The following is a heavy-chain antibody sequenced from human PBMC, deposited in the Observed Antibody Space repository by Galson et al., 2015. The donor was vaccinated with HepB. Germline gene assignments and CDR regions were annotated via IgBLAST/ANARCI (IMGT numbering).Heavy chain of an antibody. CDR3: ARGRVYYYYYMDV. CDR1: GYTFTTYR. V-gene: IGHV3-7*03. Sequence: SLRLSCAASGYTFTTYRMTWVRQAPGKGLEWVANIKEDGSEKYYVDSVKGRFTISRDNAKNSLYLQMNSLRAEDTAVYYCARGRVYYYYYMDVWGKGTTVTVSS. CDR2: IKEDGSEK. J-gene: IGHJ6*03.